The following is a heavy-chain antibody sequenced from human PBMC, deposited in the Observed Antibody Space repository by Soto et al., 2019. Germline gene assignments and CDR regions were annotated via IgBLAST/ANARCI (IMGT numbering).Heavy chain of an antibody. CDR3: ARPLWRDDYNWGYFDL. CDR2: ISYEGSNK. Sequence: QVQLVESGGGVVQPGRSLRLSCAASGFTFSSYAMHWVRQAPGKGLEWVAVISYEGSNKYYADSVKGRFTISRDNSKNTLYLQINSVRAEDTAVYYCARPLWRDDYNWGYFDLWGRGTLVTVSS. J-gene: IGHJ2*01. CDR1: GFTFSSYA. V-gene: IGHV3-30-3*01. D-gene: IGHD4-4*01.